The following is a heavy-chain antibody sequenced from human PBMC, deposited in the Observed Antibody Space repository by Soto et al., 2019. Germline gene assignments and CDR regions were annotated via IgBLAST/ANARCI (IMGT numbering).Heavy chain of an antibody. J-gene: IGHJ4*02. CDR3: ARVAYSSSVYYFDY. Sequence: PGGSLRLSCEASGFSFSDDWMHWVRQAPGKGLVWVSSVSSVGSTTDYADSVKGRFTISVDTSKNQFSLKLSSVTAADTAVYYCARVAYSSSVYYFDYWGQGTLVTVSS. V-gene: IGHV3-74*01. D-gene: IGHD6-6*01. CDR2: VSSVGSTT. CDR1: GFSFSDDW.